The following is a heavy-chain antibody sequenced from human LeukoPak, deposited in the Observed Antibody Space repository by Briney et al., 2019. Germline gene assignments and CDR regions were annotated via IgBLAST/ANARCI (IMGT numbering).Heavy chain of an antibody. D-gene: IGHD6-19*01. Sequence: SLRLSXAASGFTFSSYAMHWVRQAPGKGLEWVAVISYDGSNKYYADSVKGRFTISRDNSKNTLYLQMNSLRAEDTAVYYCARGPPRTGYSSGWYFDYWGQGTLVTVSS. V-gene: IGHV3-30-3*01. CDR3: ARGPPRTGYSSGWYFDY. CDR2: ISYDGSNK. CDR1: GFTFSSYA. J-gene: IGHJ4*02.